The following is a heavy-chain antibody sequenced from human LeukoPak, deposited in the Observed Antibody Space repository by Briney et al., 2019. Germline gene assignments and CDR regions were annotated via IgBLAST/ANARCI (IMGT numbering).Heavy chain of an antibody. CDR1: GYTFTGYY. V-gene: IGHV1-2*02. CDR3: ARDRTIFGVFYGMDV. CDR2: INPNSGGT. Sequence: ASVKVSCKASGYTFTGYYMHWVRQAPGQGLEWMGWINPNSGGTNYAQKFQGRVTMTRDTSISTAYMELSRLRSDDTAVYYCARDRTIFGVFYGMDVWGQGTTVTVSS. J-gene: IGHJ6*02. D-gene: IGHD3-3*01.